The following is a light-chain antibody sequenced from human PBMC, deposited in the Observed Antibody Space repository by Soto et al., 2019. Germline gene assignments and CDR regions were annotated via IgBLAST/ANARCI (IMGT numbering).Light chain of an antibody. V-gene: IGKV1-12*01. CDR2: PAS. CDR3: QQGYNFPRA. J-gene: IGKJ1*01. CDR1: QPISSW. Sequence: DIQMTQSPSSISASVGDSVTITCRASQPISSWLAWYQQVPGQAPYLLIYPASTLQSGVPSRFSGSGSGTDFTLTINSLQPEDFATYYCQQGYNFPRAFGQGTKVDIK.